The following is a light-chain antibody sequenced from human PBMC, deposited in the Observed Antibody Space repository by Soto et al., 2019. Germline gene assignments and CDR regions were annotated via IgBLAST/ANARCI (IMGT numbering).Light chain of an antibody. CDR2: DAS. CDR1: QSISTW. V-gene: IGKV1-5*01. J-gene: IGKJ1*01. Sequence: DIQMTQSPSTLPASVGDRVTITCRANQSISTWLAWYQQKPGKAPNLLIHDASSLQSGVPSRFSGSGSGTEFTLTISSLQPDDFATYYCQQYYSYQAFGQGTKVDI. CDR3: QQYYSYQA.